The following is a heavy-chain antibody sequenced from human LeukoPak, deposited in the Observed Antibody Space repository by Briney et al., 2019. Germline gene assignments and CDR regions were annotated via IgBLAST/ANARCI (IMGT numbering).Heavy chain of an antibody. CDR3: ARGTPAYSGYVSPFDY. CDR2: MNPNSGNT. D-gene: IGHD5-12*01. CDR1: GYTFTSYD. V-gene: IGHV1-8*01. Sequence: ASVKVSCKASGYTFTSYDINWVRQATGQGLEWMGWMNPNSGNTGYAQKFQGRVTMTRNTSISTAYMKLSSLRSEDTAVYYCARGTPAYSGYVSPFDYWGQGTLVTVSS. J-gene: IGHJ4*02.